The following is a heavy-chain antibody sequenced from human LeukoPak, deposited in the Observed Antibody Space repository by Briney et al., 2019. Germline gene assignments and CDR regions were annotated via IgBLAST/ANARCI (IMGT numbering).Heavy chain of an antibody. CDR2: INTNTGNP. Sequence: GASVKVSCKASGYTFTSYAMNWVRQAPGQGLEWMGWINTNTGNPTYAQGFTGRFVFSLDTSVSTAYLQISSLKAEDTAVYYCAGPAASNYYYYYYMDVWGKGTTVTVSS. D-gene: IGHD6-25*01. CDR3: AGPAASNYYYYYYMDV. CDR1: GYTFTSYA. J-gene: IGHJ6*03. V-gene: IGHV7-4-1*02.